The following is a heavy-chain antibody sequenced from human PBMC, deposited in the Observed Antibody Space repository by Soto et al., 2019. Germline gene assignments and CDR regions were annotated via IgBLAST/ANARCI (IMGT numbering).Heavy chain of an antibody. CDR2: IYYSGST. J-gene: IGHJ4*02. D-gene: IGHD3-22*01. CDR1: GGSISSYY. CDR3: ARQEYDSSGYYFIFDY. Sequence: SETLSLTCTASGGSISSYYWSWIRQPPGKGLEWIGYIYYSGSTNYNPSLKSRVTVSVDTSKNQFSLKLSSVTAADTAVYYCARQEYDSSGYYFIFDYWGQGTLVTVS. V-gene: IGHV4-59*01.